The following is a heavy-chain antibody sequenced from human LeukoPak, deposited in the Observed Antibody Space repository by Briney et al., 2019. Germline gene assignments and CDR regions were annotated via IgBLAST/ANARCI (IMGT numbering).Heavy chain of an antibody. CDR2: INHSGST. Sequence: SETLSLTCAVYGVSFSGYYWSWIRQPPGKGLEWIGEINHSGSTNYNPSLKSRVTISVDTSKNQFSLKLSSVTAADTAVYYCARAGPLRFLEWGYNWFDPWGQGIPVTVS. D-gene: IGHD3-3*01. J-gene: IGHJ5*02. V-gene: IGHV4-34*01. CDR1: GVSFSGYY. CDR3: ARAGPLRFLEWGYNWFDP.